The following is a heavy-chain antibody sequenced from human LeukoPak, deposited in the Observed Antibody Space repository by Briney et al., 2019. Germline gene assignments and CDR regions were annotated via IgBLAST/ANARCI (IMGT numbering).Heavy chain of an antibody. CDR1: GGSFSGYY. CDR2: INHSGST. Sequence: SETLSLTCAVYGGSFSGYYWSWIRQPPGKGLEWIGEINHSGSTNYNPSLKSRVTISVDTSKNQFSLKLSSETAADTAVYYYARARDTYYYDSSGQQFDYWGQGTLVTVSS. D-gene: IGHD3-22*01. J-gene: IGHJ4*02. V-gene: IGHV4-34*01. CDR3: ARARDTYYYDSSGQQFDY.